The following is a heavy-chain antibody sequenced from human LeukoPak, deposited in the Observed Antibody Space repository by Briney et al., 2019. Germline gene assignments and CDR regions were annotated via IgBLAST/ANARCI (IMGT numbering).Heavy chain of an antibody. Sequence: ASVKVSCKASGYTFTNYAMHWVRQAPGQRLEWMGWINTGNGNTKYSQKFQGRVTITRDTSASTAYMDLSSLRSEDTAVYYCARDGEYRSSVNWFEPWGQGTLVTVSS. CDR1: GYTFTNYA. CDR3: ARDGEYRSSVNWFEP. V-gene: IGHV1-3*04. J-gene: IGHJ5*02. D-gene: IGHD6-13*01. CDR2: INTGNGNT.